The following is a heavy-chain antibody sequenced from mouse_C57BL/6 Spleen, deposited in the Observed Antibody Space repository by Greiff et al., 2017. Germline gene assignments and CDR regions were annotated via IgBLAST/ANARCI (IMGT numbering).Heavy chain of an antibody. Sequence: QVTLKESGPGILQPSQTLSLTCSFSGFSLSTFGMGVGWIRQPSGKGLEWLAHIWWDDDQYYNPALKSRLTISKDTSKNQIFLKIANVDTADTATDYCARIASDGYYKGYWGQGTTLTVSS. V-gene: IGHV8-8*01. CDR1: GFSLSTFGMG. CDR3: ARIASDGYYKGY. D-gene: IGHD2-3*01. CDR2: IWWDDDQ. J-gene: IGHJ2*01.